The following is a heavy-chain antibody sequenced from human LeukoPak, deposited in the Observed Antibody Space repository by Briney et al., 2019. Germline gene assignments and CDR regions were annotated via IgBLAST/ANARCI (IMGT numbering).Heavy chain of an antibody. CDR2: IRTSAGHI. Sequence: PGGSLRLSCAASGFTFSSYGMGWVRQAPGKGLEWVSTIRTSAGHICYADSVKGRFTISRDNSKNTVYLQMNSLRAEDTAVYYCAKYYYGSGSSPLNFDYWGQGTRVTVSS. CDR1: GFTFSSYG. V-gene: IGHV3-23*01. D-gene: IGHD3-10*01. CDR3: AKYYYGSGSSPLNFDY. J-gene: IGHJ4*02.